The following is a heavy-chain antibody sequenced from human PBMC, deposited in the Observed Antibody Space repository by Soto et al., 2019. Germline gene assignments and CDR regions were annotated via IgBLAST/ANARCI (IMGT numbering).Heavy chain of an antibody. J-gene: IGHJ4*02. CDR1: GITFSNVW. CDR3: TTGRFSSSLYFDS. V-gene: IGHV3-15*01. CDR2: IKSKTDGGTT. Sequence: EVQLVESGGGLVKPGGTLRVSCAASGITFSNVWMTWVRQALGKGLEWVGRIKSKTDGGTTDYGAPVRGRFTISRDDSKNTLYLQMNSLKTEDTAVYYCTTGRFSSSLYFDSWGQGTLVTVSS. D-gene: IGHD6-6*01.